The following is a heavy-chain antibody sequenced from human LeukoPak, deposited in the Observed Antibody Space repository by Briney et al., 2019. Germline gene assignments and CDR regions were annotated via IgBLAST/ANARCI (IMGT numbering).Heavy chain of an antibody. CDR2: IWYGGSNK. CDR3: ARDPDYGDNSGYFDY. D-gene: IGHD4-23*01. J-gene: IGHJ4*02. Sequence: PGGSLRLSCAASGFTFSSYGMHWVRQAPGKGLEWVAVIWYGGSNKYYADSVKGRFTISRDNSKNTLYLQMNSLRAEDTAVYYCARDPDYGDNSGYFDYWGQGTLVTVSS. V-gene: IGHV3-33*08. CDR1: GFTFSSYG.